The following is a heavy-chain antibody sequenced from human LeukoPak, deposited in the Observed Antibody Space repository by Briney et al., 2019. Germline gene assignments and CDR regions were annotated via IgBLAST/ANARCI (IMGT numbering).Heavy chain of an antibody. Sequence: GGSLRLSCAASGFTFSSYGMHWVRQAPGKGLEWVAFIRYDADSVKGRFTISRDNSKNTMYLQTNSLRAEDTAVYYCAKDYYGSGSYPDHWGQGALVTVSS. V-gene: IGHV3-30*02. D-gene: IGHD3-10*01. CDR1: GFTFSSYG. J-gene: IGHJ4*02. CDR3: AKDYYGSGSYPDH. CDR2: IRY.